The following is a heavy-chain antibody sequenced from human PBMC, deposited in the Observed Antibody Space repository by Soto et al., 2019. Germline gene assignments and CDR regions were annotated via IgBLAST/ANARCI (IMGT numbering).Heavy chain of an antibody. V-gene: IGHV3-33*01. CDR3: ARDGLLWGDY. D-gene: IGHD3-10*01. CDR2: IWYDGSNK. Sequence: QVQLVESGGGVVQPGRSLRLSCAASGFTFSSYGMHWVRQAPVKGLEWVAVIWYDGSNKNYADSVKGRFTISRDNSKNTLYLQMNSLRAEDTAVYYCARDGLLWGDYWGQGTLVTVSS. J-gene: IGHJ4*02. CDR1: GFTFSSYG.